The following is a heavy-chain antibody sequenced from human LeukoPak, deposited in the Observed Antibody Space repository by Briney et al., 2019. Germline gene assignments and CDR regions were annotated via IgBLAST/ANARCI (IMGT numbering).Heavy chain of an antibody. Sequence: GASVKVSCKASGGTFSSYAISWVRQAPGQGLEWMGGIIPIFGTANYAQKFQGRVTITADESTSTAYMELSSLRSEDTAVYYCARGNAIVGATFDPWGQGTLVTVSS. CDR1: GGTFSSYA. CDR2: IIPIFGTA. D-gene: IGHD1-26*01. CDR3: ARGNAIVGATFDP. V-gene: IGHV1-69*13. J-gene: IGHJ5*02.